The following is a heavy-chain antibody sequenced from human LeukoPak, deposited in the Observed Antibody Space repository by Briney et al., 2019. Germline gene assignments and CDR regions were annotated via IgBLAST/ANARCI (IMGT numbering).Heavy chain of an antibody. CDR1: GGSISSYY. V-gene: IGHV4-59*01. D-gene: IGHD5-18*01. J-gene: IGHJ6*03. Sequence: PSETLSLTCTVSGGSISSYYWSWIRQPPGKGLEWIGYIYYSGSTNYNPSLKSRVTISVDTSKNQFSLKLSSVTAADTAVYYCARAAGYGYRWGNYYYYMDVWGKGTTVTVSS. CDR2: IYYSGST. CDR3: ARAAGYGYRWGNYYYYMDV.